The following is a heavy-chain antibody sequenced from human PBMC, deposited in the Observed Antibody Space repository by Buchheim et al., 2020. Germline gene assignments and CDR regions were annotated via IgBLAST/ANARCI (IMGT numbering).Heavy chain of an antibody. J-gene: IGHJ6*02. D-gene: IGHD2-15*01. CDR3: VVVVVEDIDYYYGMDV. Sequence: EVQLVESGGGLVQPGGSLRLSRAASGFTFSSYAMSWVRQAPGKGLEWVSAISGSGGSTYYADSVKGRFTISRDNSKNTLYLQMNSLRAEDTAVYYCVVVVVEDIDYYYGMDVWGQGTT. CDR1: GFTFSSYA. V-gene: IGHV3-23*04. CDR2: ISGSGGST.